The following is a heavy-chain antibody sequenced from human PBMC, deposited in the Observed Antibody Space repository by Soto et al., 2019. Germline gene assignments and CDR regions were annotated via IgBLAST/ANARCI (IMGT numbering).Heavy chain of an antibody. CDR2: IYTRGST. Sequence: QVQLQESGAGLVKPSETLSLTCTVSGGSISSYYWSWIRQPAGQGLEWIGRIYTRGSTNYNPSLKRRVTMSVDTSKSQFALKLSSVTAADTAVYYCARDGKVGATTLFDYWGQGTMVTVSS. CDR1: GGSISSYY. CDR3: ARDGKVGATTLFDY. J-gene: IGHJ4*02. V-gene: IGHV4-4*07. D-gene: IGHD1-26*01.